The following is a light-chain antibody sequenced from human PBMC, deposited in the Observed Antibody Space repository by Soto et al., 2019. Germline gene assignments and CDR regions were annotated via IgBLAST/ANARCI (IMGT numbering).Light chain of an antibody. CDR3: QQRSNWPVT. J-gene: IGKJ1*01. V-gene: IGKV3-11*01. CDR1: QSVSAY. CDR2: DAS. Sequence: EVVLTQSPATLSLSPGERATLSCRASQSVSAYFAWYQQKPGQAPRLLIYDASNRATGVPARFSGSGYGTDFTLTISSLEPEDFASYYCQQRSNWPVTFGQGTKVEIK.